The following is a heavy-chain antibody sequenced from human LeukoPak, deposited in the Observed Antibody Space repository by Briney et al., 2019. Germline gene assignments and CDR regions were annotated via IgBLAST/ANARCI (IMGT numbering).Heavy chain of an antibody. CDR2: ISSSSSYI. Sequence: GGSLRLSCVASGFTFPTDGMHWVRQAPGKGLEWVSSISSSSSYIYYADSVKGRFTISRDNAKNSLYLQMNSLRAEDTAVYYCARAVGTNDAFDIWGQGTMVTVSS. V-gene: IGHV3-21*01. CDR1: GFTFPTDG. D-gene: IGHD4-23*01. J-gene: IGHJ3*02. CDR3: ARAVGTNDAFDI.